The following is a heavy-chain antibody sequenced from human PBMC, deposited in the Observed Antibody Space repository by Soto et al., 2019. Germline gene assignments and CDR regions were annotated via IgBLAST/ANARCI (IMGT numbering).Heavy chain of an antibody. Sequence: ASVKVSCKASGYTFTSYAMHWVRQAPGQRLEWMGWINAGNGNTKYSQKFQGRVTITRDTSASTAYMELSSLRSEDTAVYYCARVGYCGGDCYWTPFDYWGQGTLVTVSS. J-gene: IGHJ4*02. D-gene: IGHD2-21*02. CDR2: INAGNGNT. CDR3: ARVGYCGGDCYWTPFDY. CDR1: GYTFTSYA. V-gene: IGHV1-3*01.